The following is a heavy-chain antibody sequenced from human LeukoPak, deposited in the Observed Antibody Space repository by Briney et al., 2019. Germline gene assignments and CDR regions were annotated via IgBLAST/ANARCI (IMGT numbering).Heavy chain of an antibody. V-gene: IGHV4-38-2*01. CDR1: GYSISSGYY. Sequence: PSETLSLTCAVSGYSISSGYYWGWIRQPPGKGLEWIGSIYHSGSTYYNPSLKSRVTISVDTSKNQFSLKLSSVTAADTAVYYCARHGLEYSSSWGSHAFDIWGQGTMVTVSS. D-gene: IGHD6-6*01. CDR3: ARHGLEYSSSWGSHAFDI. CDR2: IYHSGST. J-gene: IGHJ3*02.